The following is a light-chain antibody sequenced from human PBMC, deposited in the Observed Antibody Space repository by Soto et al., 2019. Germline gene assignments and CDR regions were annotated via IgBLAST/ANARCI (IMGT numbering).Light chain of an antibody. CDR3: QQYGRSPFT. J-gene: IGKJ3*01. CDR2: DAS. CDR1: QSVSVY. V-gene: IGKV3-20*01. Sequence: EIVLTQSPATLSLSPGERATLSCRASQSVSVYLAWYQQKPGQAPRLLIYDASNRATGIPGRFSGSGSGTDFTLTISRLEPEDFAVYYCQQYGRSPFTFGPGTKVDIK.